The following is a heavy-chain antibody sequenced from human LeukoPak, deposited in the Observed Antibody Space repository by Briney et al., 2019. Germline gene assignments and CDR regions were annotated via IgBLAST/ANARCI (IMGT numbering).Heavy chain of an antibody. J-gene: IGHJ3*02. Sequence: ASVKVSCKASGYTFTSYYMHWVRQAPGQGLEWMGVITPSGGGTSYAQKFQGRVTMTRDTSTMKLYMERSSLASEDTAVDYCAGGAGSGSYPGDTFDIWGQGTMVTVSS. V-gene: IGHV1-46*01. CDR1: GYTFTSYY. D-gene: IGHD3-10*01. CDR2: ITPSGGGT. CDR3: AGGAGSGSYPGDTFDI.